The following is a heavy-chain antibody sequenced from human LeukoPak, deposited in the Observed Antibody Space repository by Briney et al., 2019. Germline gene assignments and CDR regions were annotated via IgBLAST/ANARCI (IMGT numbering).Heavy chain of an antibody. J-gene: IGHJ4*02. D-gene: IGHD3-22*01. V-gene: IGHV4-34*01. CDR1: GGSLSGYY. Sequence: SETLSLTCAVYGGSLSGYYWSWIRQPPGKGLEWIGEINHSGSTNYNPSLKSRVTISVDTSKNQFSLKLSSVTAADTAVYYCARGSGSSGYKDYFDYWGQGTLVTVSS. CDR2: INHSGST. CDR3: ARGSGSSGYKDYFDY.